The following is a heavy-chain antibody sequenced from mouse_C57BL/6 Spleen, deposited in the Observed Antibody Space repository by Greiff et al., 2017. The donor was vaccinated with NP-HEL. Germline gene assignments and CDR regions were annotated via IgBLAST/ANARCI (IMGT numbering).Heavy chain of an antibody. CDR2: ISYDGSN. Sequence: EVQLVESGPGLVKPSQSLSLTCSVTGYSITSGYYWNWIRQFPGNKLEWMGYISYDGSNNYNPSLKNRISITRDTSKNQFFLKLNSVTTEDTATYYWAKGIYDGYSSFDYWGQGTTRTVSS. D-gene: IGHD2-3*01. V-gene: IGHV3-6*01. CDR1: GYSITSGYY. J-gene: IGHJ2*01. CDR3: AKGIYDGYSSFDY.